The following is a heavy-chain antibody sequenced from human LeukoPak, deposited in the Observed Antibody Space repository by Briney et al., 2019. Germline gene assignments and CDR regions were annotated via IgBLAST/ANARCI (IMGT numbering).Heavy chain of an antibody. J-gene: IGHJ6*02. V-gene: IGHV1-24*01. Sequence: ASVKVSCKVSGYTLTELSMHWVRQAPGKGLEWMGGFDPEDGETIYAQKFQGRVTMTEDTSTDTVYMELSSLRSEDTAVYYCARVHGSGRYYGMDVWGQGTTVTVSS. CDR3: ARVHGSGRYYGMDV. CDR2: FDPEDGET. CDR1: GYTLTELS. D-gene: IGHD3-10*01.